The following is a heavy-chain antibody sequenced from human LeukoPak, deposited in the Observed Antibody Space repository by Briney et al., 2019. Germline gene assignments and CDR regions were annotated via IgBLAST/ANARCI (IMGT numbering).Heavy chain of an antibody. CDR3: ARGISGYDFYYFYYMDV. Sequence: GGSLRLSCAASGFTFSSYEMNWVRRAPGKGLEWVSYISSIGSAIYYADSVKGRFTISRDNAKNSLYLQMNSLRAEDTAVYYCARGISGYDFYYFYYMDVWGKGTTVTVSS. D-gene: IGHD5-12*01. V-gene: IGHV3-48*03. CDR2: ISSIGSAI. J-gene: IGHJ6*03. CDR1: GFTFSSYE.